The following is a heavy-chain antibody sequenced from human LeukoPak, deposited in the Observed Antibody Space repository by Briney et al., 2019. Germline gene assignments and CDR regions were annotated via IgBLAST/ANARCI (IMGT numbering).Heavy chain of an antibody. V-gene: IGHV4-30-2*01. CDR3: ARDLLWFGEAYFDY. J-gene: IGHJ4*02. D-gene: IGHD3-10*01. CDR1: GGSISSGDYS. CDR2: IYHSGRT. Sequence: SQILSLTCAVSGGSISSGDYSWSWIRQPPGKGLEWIGYIYHSGRTYYNPSLKSRVTISIDRSKNQFSLKLSSVTAADTAVYYCARDLLWFGEAYFDYWGQGTLVTVSS.